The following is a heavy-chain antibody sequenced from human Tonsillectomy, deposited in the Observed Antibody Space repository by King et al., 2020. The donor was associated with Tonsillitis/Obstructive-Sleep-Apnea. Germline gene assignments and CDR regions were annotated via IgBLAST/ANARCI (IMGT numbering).Heavy chain of an antibody. V-gene: IGHV4-59*01. Sequence: VQLQESGPGLVKPSETLSLTCSVSGGSISSDYWSWIRQPPGKGLEWIGYFYYSASTNYNPSLKSRVTISVDTSRNQFSLRLNSVTAADTAVYYCARALNFWSAHFDYWGQGTLVTVSS. CDR1: GGSISSDY. CDR3: ARALNFWSAHFDY. CDR2: FYYSAST. D-gene: IGHD3-3*01. J-gene: IGHJ4*02.